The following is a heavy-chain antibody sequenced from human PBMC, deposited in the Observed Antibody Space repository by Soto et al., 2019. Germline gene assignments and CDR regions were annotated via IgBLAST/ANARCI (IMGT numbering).Heavy chain of an antibody. Sequence: GGSLRLSCAASGFTFGSFAMSWVRQAPGKGLEWVATIDNDAVTTYFPDSVKSRFSLSRDNSNNMLFLQMNSLRAEDTAVYYCEKDNVVSLANYYDRSGYHYWGQGNMVTVSS. V-gene: IGHV3-23*01. J-gene: IGHJ4*02. CDR3: EKDNVVSLANYYDRSGYHY. CDR1: GFTFGSFA. CDR2: IDNDAVTT. D-gene: IGHD3-22*01.